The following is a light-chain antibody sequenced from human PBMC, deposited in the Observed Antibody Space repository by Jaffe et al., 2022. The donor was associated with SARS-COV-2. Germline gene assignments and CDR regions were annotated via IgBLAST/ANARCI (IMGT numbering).Light chain of an antibody. CDR1: RSNIGSNT. Sequence: QSVLTQPPSASGTPGQRVTISCSGSRSNIGSNTVNWYQQLPGTAPKLLIYSNNKRPSGVPDRFSGSKSGTSASLAISGLQSEDEADYYCAAWDDSLNGLWVFGGGTKLTVL. CDR2: SNN. J-gene: IGLJ3*02. V-gene: IGLV1-44*01. CDR3: AAWDDSLNGLWV.